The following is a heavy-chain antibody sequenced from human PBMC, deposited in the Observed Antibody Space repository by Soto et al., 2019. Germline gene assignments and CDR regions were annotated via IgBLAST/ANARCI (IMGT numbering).Heavy chain of an antibody. D-gene: IGHD5-18*01. Sequence: QVQLVQSGAEVKKPGASVKVSCKASGYTFTSYDINWVRQATGQGLEWMGWMNPNSGNTGYAQKFQGRLTMPKHTSISTAYMELSSLRSEDTAVYYGALPDTAGGGGYNWFDPWGQGTLVTVSS. CDR3: ALPDTAGGGGYNWFDP. CDR2: MNPNSGNT. V-gene: IGHV1-8*01. CDR1: GYTFTSYD. J-gene: IGHJ5*02.